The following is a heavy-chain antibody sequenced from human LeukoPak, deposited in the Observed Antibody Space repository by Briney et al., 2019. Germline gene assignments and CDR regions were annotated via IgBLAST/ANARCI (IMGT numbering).Heavy chain of an antibody. D-gene: IGHD3-22*01. CDR3: ASTYYYDSSEGGVDY. CDR2: IYYSGST. CDR1: GDSISSYY. J-gene: IGHJ4*02. Sequence: PSESLSPTCTVSGDSISSYYWSWIRQPPGKGLEWIGYIYYSGSTNYNPSLKSRVTISVDTSKNQFSLKLSSVTAADTAVYYCASTYYYDSSEGGVDYWGAGTLVSVSS. V-gene: IGHV4-59*08.